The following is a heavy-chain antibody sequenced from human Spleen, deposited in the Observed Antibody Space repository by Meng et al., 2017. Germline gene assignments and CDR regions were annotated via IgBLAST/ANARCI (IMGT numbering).Heavy chain of an antibody. J-gene: IGHJ4*02. CDR1: DYTFTGYG. CDR2: LGAHDGDT. Sequence: QVQPVQSGPEVKKPGASVKVSCKASDYTFTGYGVSWVRQAPGQGLEWMAWLGAHDGDTSHAPKFQGRVTVTADRPTATAYMELRSLRSDDTAVYYCARSLMGWPNHFRDYWGQGTLVTVSS. V-gene: IGHV1-18*01. D-gene: IGHD1-14*01. CDR3: ARSLMGWPNHFRDY.